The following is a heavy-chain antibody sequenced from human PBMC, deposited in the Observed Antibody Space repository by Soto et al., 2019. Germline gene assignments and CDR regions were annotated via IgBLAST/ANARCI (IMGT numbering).Heavy chain of an antibody. D-gene: IGHD2-21*01. V-gene: IGHV4-4*02. CDR2: IYRSGTA. J-gene: IGHJ4*02. Sequence: QVQLQESGPGLVRPSGTLSLTCAVSGGSIRGNNWWSWVRQPPGKGLEWIGEIYRSGTANYNPSLNSRVTISMDKSKNQISLHLYSVAAADSAVYYCARHIGVPGTRGFDYWGQGTLVTVSS. CDR3: ARHIGVPGTRGFDY. CDR1: GGSIRGNNW.